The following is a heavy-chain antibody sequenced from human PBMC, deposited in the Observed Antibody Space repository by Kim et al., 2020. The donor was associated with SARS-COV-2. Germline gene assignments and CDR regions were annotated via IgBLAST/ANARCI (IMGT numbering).Heavy chain of an antibody. CDR3: ARFSIDWVYYFDY. J-gene: IGHJ4*02. V-gene: IGHV4-34*01. Sequence: YNPTLKSRVTISVDASENQFSLRLSSVTAADTAVYYWARFSIDWVYYFDYWGQGTLVTVSS. D-gene: IGHD3-9*01.